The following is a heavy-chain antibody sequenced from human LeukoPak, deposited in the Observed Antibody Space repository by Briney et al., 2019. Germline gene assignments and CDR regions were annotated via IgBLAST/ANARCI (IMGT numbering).Heavy chain of an antibody. CDR1: GYSFTSYW. CDR3: ARQDYSSSSEYFRD. V-gene: IGHV5-51*01. J-gene: IGHJ1*01. D-gene: IGHD6-6*01. CDR2: IYPGDSDT. Sequence: GESLKISCKGSGYSFTSYWIAWVRQMPGKGLEWMEIIYPGDSDTRYSPSFQGQVTISADKSISTAYLQWSSLKASDTAMYYCARQDYSSSSEYFRDWGQGTLVTVSS.